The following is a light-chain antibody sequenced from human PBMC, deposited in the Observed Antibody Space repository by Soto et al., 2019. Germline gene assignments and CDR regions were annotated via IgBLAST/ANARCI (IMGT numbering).Light chain of an antibody. V-gene: IGKV1-27*01. CDR3: QKVTSAPFT. Sequence: DMQMNQSTSSLSASVGDRVTITCRASKGISNHLAWYQQKPGKLPNLLIYAASILQSGVPSRFSGSGSGTDFTLTINSLQPEDVAIYYCQKVTSAPFTFGGGTKVDIK. J-gene: IGKJ4*01. CDR2: AAS. CDR1: KGISNH.